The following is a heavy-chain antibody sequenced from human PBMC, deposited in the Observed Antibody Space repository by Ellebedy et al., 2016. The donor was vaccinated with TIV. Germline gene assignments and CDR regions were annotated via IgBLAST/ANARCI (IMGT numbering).Heavy chain of an antibody. CDR1: GFTFSSYW. Sequence: PGGSLRLSCAASGFTFSSYWMSWVRQAPGKGLEGVANIKQDGSEKYYVDSVKGRFTISRDNAKNPLYLQMNSLRAEDTAVYNCARDPGELPDHFHYWGQGTLVTVSS. D-gene: IGHD1-26*01. CDR2: IKQDGSEK. CDR3: ARDPGELPDHFHY. V-gene: IGHV3-7*01. J-gene: IGHJ4*02.